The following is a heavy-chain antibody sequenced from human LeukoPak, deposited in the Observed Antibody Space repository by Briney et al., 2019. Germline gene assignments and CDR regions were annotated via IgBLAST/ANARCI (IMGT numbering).Heavy chain of an antibody. CDR2: ISPSGGST. D-gene: IGHD3-10*01. CDR3: AREGVTMVRGVIRSAEYFQH. Sequence: ASVKVSCKAFGYTFTSNYMHWVRQAPGQGPEWMGVISPSGGSTTYAQKFQGRVTLTRDMSTSTAYMELSSLRSEDTAVYYCAREGVTMVRGVIRSAEYFQHWGQGTLVTVSS. J-gene: IGHJ1*01. V-gene: IGHV1-46*01. CDR1: GYTFTSNY.